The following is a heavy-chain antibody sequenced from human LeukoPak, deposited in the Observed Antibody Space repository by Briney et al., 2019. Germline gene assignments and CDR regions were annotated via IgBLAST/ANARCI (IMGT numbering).Heavy chain of an antibody. D-gene: IGHD7-27*01. CDR3: ARDLGGDQLGKFDP. Sequence: NPGGSLRLSCAASGFTFSSYSMNWVRQAPGKGLEWVSSISSSSSYIYYADSVKGRFTISRDNAKNSLYLQMNSLRAEDTALYYCARDLGGDQLGKFDPWGQGTLVTVSS. V-gene: IGHV3-21*01. CDR2: ISSSSSYI. J-gene: IGHJ5*02. CDR1: GFTFSSYS.